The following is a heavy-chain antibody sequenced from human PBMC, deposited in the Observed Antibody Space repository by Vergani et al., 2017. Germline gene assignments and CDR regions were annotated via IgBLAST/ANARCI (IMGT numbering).Heavy chain of an antibody. CDR3: AKGGTGCHIVVLRETPYYYYYYMDV. CDR1: GFTFSSYA. Sequence: EVQLLESGGGLVQPGGSLRLSCAASGFTFSSYAMSWVRQAPGKGLEWVSAISGSGGSTYYADSVKGRFTISRDNSKNTLYLQMNSLRAEDTAVYYCAKGGTGCHIVVLRETPYYYYYYMDVWGKGTTVTVSS. J-gene: IGHJ6*03. CDR2: ISGSGGST. D-gene: IGHD2-2*01. V-gene: IGHV3-23*01.